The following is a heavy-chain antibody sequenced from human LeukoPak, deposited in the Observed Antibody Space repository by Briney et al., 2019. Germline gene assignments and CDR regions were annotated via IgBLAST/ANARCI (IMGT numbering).Heavy chain of an antibody. CDR1: VFTFSSYA. V-gene: IGHV3-30-3*01. CDR3: ASTPLGNTVPYDY. CDR2: ISYDGSNK. D-gene: IGHD4-17*01. J-gene: IGHJ4*02. Sequence: PGRTLRLPCAACVFTFSSYAMHWVRLAPGEGLEGVAVISYDGSNKYYADPVNGRFTSSRGSSKNTLYLQMNSLRAEDTAVYYCASTPLGNTVPYDYWGQGPLVTVSS.